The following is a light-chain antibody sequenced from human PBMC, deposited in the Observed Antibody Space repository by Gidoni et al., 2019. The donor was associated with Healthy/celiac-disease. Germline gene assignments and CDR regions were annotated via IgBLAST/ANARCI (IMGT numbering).Light chain of an antibody. CDR3: QQSYSV. V-gene: IGKV1-39*01. Sequence: GDRVTITCRASQSISSYLNWYQQKPGKAPKLLLYAASSLPSVVPSRFSGSRSGTDLTVTISSMQPEDFATYCRQQSYSVFGPGTQVDIK. CDR1: QSISSY. J-gene: IGKJ3*01. CDR2: AAS.